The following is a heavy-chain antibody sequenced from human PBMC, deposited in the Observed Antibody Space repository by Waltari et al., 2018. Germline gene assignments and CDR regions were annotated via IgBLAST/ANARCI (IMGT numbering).Heavy chain of an antibody. CDR3: ARDRGRGIYLDS. J-gene: IGHJ4*02. Sequence: QMQLQESGPGLVKPSGTLSLTCTVSGDSMSSSDWWSWDRQTPEKGLEWIGQILRSGRTHYNPSFESRVTISIDTSKNQFSLKVTSTTAADTAVYYCARDRGRGIYLDSWGRGTLVTVSP. CDR2: ILRSGRT. V-gene: IGHV4-4*02. CDR1: GDSMSSSDW. D-gene: IGHD2-15*01.